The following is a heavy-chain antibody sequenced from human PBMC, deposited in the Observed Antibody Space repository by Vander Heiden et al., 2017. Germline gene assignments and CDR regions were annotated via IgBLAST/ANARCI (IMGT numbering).Heavy chain of an antibody. Sequence: EVQLVESGGGLVKPGRSLRLSCTASGFTFGDYAMSWFRQAPGKGLEWVGFIRSKAYGGTTEYAASVKGRFTISRDDSKSIAYLQMNSLKTEDTAVYYCTRSVVVVPAASNWFDPWGQGTLVTVSS. V-gene: IGHV3-49*05. CDR1: GFTFGDYA. J-gene: IGHJ5*02. CDR3: TRSVVVVPAASNWFDP. D-gene: IGHD2-2*01. CDR2: IRSKAYGGTT.